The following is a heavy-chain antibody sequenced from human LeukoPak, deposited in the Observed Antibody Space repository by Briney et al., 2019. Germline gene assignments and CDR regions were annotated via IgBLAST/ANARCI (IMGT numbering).Heavy chain of an antibody. CDR1: GGSINSGSYY. Sequence: SETLSLTCTVSGGSINSGSYYWGWIRQPPGKGLEWMGSIYYSGSPNYNPSLKSRVTISIDTSKNQFSLKLSSVTAADTAVYYCVRDRVGTTGVPYFDFWGQGTLVTVSS. J-gene: IGHJ4*01. CDR2: IYYSGSP. V-gene: IGHV4-39*07. CDR3: VRDRVGTTGVPYFDF. D-gene: IGHD1-26*01.